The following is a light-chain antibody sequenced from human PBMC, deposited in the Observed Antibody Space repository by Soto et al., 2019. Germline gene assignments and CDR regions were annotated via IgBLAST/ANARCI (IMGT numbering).Light chain of an antibody. CDR2: DDN. CDR3: GTWDTSLPACV. Sequence: QAVVTQPPSVSAAPGQRGTISCSGSASNIGNNSVSWYQQLPGAAPKLLIYDDNNRPSGIPDRFSGSKSGTSATLGITGLQTGDEADYYCGTWDTSLPACVFGPGTKLTVL. CDR1: ASNIGNNS. J-gene: IGLJ1*01. V-gene: IGLV1-51*01.